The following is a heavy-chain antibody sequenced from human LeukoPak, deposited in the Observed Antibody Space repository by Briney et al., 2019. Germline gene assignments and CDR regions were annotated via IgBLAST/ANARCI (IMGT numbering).Heavy chain of an antibody. Sequence: ASVSVSCRASGYTFTGYYIHWVRQAPGQGLEWMGWINPNSGGTNYAQKFQDRVTMGRDTSISASYMELSGLKYDDTAVYYCASRAIREIIPYFDYWGQGALVTVSS. CDR2: INPNSGGT. J-gene: IGHJ4*02. CDR1: GYTFTGYY. V-gene: IGHV1-2*02. D-gene: IGHD3-3*01. CDR3: ASRAIREIIPYFDY.